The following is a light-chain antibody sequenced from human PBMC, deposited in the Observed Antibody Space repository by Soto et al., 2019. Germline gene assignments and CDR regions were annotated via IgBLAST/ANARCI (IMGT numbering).Light chain of an antibody. Sequence: DIQMTQSPSTLSASVGDRVIITCRASQSISSWLAWYQQKPGKAPDLLIYRASTLKTGIPSRFSGSVSGTEFTLTISSLQPDDFATYYCQQYDRASWTFGPGTKVEIK. CDR2: RAS. J-gene: IGKJ1*01. V-gene: IGKV1-5*03. CDR1: QSISSW. CDR3: QQYDRASWT.